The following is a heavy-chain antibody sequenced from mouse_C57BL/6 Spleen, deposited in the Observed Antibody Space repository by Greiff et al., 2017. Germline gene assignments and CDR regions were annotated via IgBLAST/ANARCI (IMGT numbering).Heavy chain of an antibody. CDR2: ISNLAYSI. J-gene: IGHJ1*03. Sequence: DVMLVESGGGLVQPGGSLKLSCAASGFTFSDYGMAWVRQAPRKGPEWVAFISNLAYSIYYADTVTGRFTISRENAKNTLYLEMSSLRSEDTAMYYCARRRNYGSSDGYFDVWGTGTTVTVSS. CDR1: GFTFSDYG. D-gene: IGHD1-1*01. CDR3: ARRRNYGSSDGYFDV. V-gene: IGHV5-15*04.